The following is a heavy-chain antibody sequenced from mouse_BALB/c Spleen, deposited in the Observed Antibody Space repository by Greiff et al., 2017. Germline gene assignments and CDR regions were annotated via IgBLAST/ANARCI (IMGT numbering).Heavy chain of an antibody. CDR3: ARWGISGDFDY. D-gene: IGHD3-1*01. J-gene: IGHJ2*01. CDR1: GYAFSSSW. Sequence: VQLQQSGPELVKPGASVKISCKASGYAFSSSWMNWVKQRPGQGLEWIGRIYPGDGDTNYNGKFKGKATLTADKSSSTAYMQLSSLTSVDSAVYFCARWGISGDFDYWGQGTTLTVSS. CDR2: IYPGDGDT. V-gene: IGHV1-82*01.